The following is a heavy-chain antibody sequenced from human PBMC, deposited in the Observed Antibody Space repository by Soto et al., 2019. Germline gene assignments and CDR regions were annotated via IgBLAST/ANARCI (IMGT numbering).Heavy chain of an antibody. Sequence: QVQLQESGPGLVKPSQTLSLTCTVSGGAISSGGYYWSWIREPPGKGLEWIGYIYYSGRTYYNPSLRRRVTISVATSKNQFSLKLSSVTAADTAVYYCARDGTFSPFAYYCGMEVWGQGTTVTVSS. V-gene: IGHV4-31*03. CDR1: GGAISSGGYY. J-gene: IGHJ6*02. D-gene: IGHD1-26*01. CDR2: IYYSGRT. CDR3: ARDGTFSPFAYYCGMEV.